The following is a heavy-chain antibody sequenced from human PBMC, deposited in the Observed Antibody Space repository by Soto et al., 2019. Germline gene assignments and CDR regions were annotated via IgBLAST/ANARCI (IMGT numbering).Heavy chain of an antibody. D-gene: IGHD3-3*01. V-gene: IGHV1-2*02. Sequence: ASVKVSCKASGYTFTGYYIHWVRQAPGQGLEWLAWINPRSGGTKFAQKFQGRVTMNRDTSLSTAHLELSRLSSDGTAVYYCATERNLLDFLDYWGRGTLVTVSS. CDR3: ATERNLLDFLDY. J-gene: IGHJ4*02. CDR1: GYTFTGYY. CDR2: INPRSGGT.